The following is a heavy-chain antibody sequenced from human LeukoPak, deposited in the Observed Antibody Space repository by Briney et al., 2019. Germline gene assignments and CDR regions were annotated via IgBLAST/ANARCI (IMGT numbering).Heavy chain of an antibody. CDR3: AKAGIYDYVWGSYLVD. V-gene: IGHV3-30*18. J-gene: IGHJ4*02. CDR1: GFTFSSYG. Sequence: GGSLRLSCAASGFTFSSYGMHWVRQAPGKGLEWVALISSDGTNKYYADSVKGRFTISRDNSKNTLYLQMNSLRAEDTAVYYCAKAGIYDYVWGSYLVDWGQGTLVTVSS. CDR2: ISSDGTNK. D-gene: IGHD3-16*01.